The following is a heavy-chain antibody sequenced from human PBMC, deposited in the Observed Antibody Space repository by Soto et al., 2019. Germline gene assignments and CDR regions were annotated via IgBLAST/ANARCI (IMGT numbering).Heavy chain of an antibody. CDR2: LYSIAST. J-gene: IGHJ3*02. CDR1: GASVGSSDYY. Sequence: QMRLQESGPGLVNPSETLSLSCTVSGASVGSSDYYWGWIRQSPAKGLEWIGSLYSIASTDDNPSLVSRDTISVDTGKSQVSLRLRSGATADTAVYFCPGNTTAVVIGSFDNCGQGTMVTVSA. D-gene: IGHD2-21*01. CDR3: PGNTTAVVIGSFDN. V-gene: IGHV4-39*01.